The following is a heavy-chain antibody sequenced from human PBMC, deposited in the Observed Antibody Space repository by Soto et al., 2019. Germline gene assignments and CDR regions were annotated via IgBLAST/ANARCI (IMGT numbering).Heavy chain of an antibody. CDR3: ARGKNEQWLVLAFDI. D-gene: IGHD6-19*01. Sequence: SETLSLTCAVSGGSISSSNWWSWVRQPPGKGLEWIGEIYHSGSTNYNPSLKSRVTISVDKSKNQFSVKLSSVTAADTAVYYCARGKNEQWLVLAFDIWGQGTMVTVSS. J-gene: IGHJ3*02. CDR1: GGSISSSNW. V-gene: IGHV4-4*02. CDR2: IYHSGST.